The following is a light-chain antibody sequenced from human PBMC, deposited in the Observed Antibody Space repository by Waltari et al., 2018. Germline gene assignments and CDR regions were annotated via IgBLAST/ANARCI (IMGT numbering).Light chain of an antibody. J-gene: IGKJ4*01. CDR3: QQSYSTLLT. V-gene: IGKV1-39*01. CDR2: AAS. Sequence: IQMTQSPSSLSASVGDRVTITCRASQSISNYLNWYQQKPGKAPKLLIYAASSLQSGVPSRFSGSGSGTDFTLTISSLQPEDFATYYCQQSYSTLLTFGGGTKVEIK. CDR1: QSISNY.